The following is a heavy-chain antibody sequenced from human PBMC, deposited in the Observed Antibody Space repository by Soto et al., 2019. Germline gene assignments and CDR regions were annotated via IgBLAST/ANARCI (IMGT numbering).Heavy chain of an antibody. V-gene: IGHV3-30-3*01. CDR3: ARAEGSYDSFWNGYPAIHFDY. D-gene: IGHD3-3*01. CDR1: GFTFSNYA. CDR2: ISHDGNNK. Sequence: GGSLRLSCAASGFTFSNYAMHWVRQSPGKGLEWVAVISHDGNNKHYADPLKGRFSISRDNSKDTLYLQMNSLRPEDTALYYCARAEGSYDSFWNGYPAIHFDYWGQGTRVTVSS. J-gene: IGHJ4*02.